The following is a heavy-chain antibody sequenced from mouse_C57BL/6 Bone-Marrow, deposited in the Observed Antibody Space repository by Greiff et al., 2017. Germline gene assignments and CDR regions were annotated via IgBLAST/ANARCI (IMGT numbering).Heavy chain of an antibody. CDR2: SCPNRGGT. V-gene: IGHV1-72*01. CDR1: GYNFTSYW. Sequence: QVQLQQPGAELVKPGASVKLSCKASGYNFTSYWMHWVKQRPGRGREWIGRSCPNRGGTKYNEKFQSKATLTVDTPSSTADMQLSSLTSEDSAVYYCARGTAFAYWGQGTLVTVSA. D-gene: IGHD3-3*01. CDR3: ARGTAFAY. J-gene: IGHJ3*01.